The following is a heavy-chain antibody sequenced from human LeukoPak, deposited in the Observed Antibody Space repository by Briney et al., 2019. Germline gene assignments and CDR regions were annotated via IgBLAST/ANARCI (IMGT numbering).Heavy chain of an antibody. CDR1: GFTVSNSY. CDR2: IYYSGST. V-gene: IGHV4-38-2*01. J-gene: IGHJ4*02. Sequence: PGGSLRLSCAASGFTVSNSYMSWVRQPPGKGLEWIGSIYYSGSTYYNPSLKSRVTISVDTSKNQLSLKLSSVTAADTAVYYCARGSKDRYPDYWGQGTLVTVSS. D-gene: IGHD2-15*01. CDR3: ARGSKDRYPDY.